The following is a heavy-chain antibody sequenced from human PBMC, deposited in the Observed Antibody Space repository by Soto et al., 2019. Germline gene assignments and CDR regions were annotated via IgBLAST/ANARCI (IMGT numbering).Heavy chain of an antibody. CDR1: GYTLTELS. CDR3: ARDRSSAVGYCSSTGCPTGAFDI. CDR2: FDPEDGET. D-gene: IGHD2-2*01. J-gene: IGHJ3*02. V-gene: IGHV1-24*01. Sequence: GASVKVSCKVSGYTLTELSMHWVRQAPGEGLEWMGGFDPEDGETIYAQKFQGRVTMTEDTSTDTAYMELSSLRSEDTAVYYCARDRSSAVGYCSSTGCPTGAFDIWGQGTMVTVSS.